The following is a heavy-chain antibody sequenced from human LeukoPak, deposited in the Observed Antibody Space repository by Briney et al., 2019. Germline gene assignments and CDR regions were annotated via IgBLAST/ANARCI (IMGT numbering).Heavy chain of an antibody. V-gene: IGHV4-59*01. CDR3: ARTTEDCSSTSCYQYWFDP. Sequence: SETLSLTCTVSGGSISSYYWSWIRQPPGKGLEWIGYIYYSGSTSYNPSLKSRVTIPVDTSKNQISLKVRSVTAADTAVYYCARTTEDCSSTSCYQYWFDPWGQGILVTVSS. J-gene: IGHJ5*02. CDR1: GGSISSYY. D-gene: IGHD2-2*01. CDR2: IYYSGST.